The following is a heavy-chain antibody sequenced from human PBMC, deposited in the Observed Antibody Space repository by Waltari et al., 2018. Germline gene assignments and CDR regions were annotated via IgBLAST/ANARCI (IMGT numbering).Heavy chain of an antibody. D-gene: IGHD1-26*01. CDR1: GFTFSSYG. J-gene: IGHJ4*02. Sequence: QVQLVESGGGVVQPGGSLRLSCAASGFTFSSYGMHWVRQAPVKGLEWVAFIRYDGSNKYYADSVKGRFTISRDNSKNTLYLQMNSLRAEDTAVYYCARGSGSYFGVDYWGQGTLVTVSS. V-gene: IGHV3-30*02. CDR2: IRYDGSNK. CDR3: ARGSGSYFGVDY.